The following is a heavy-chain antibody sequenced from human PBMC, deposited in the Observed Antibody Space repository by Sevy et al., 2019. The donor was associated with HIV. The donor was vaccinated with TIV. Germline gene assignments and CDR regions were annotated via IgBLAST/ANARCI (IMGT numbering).Heavy chain of an antibody. CDR1: GFTFSDYE. J-gene: IGHJ4*02. CDR2: ISGGSNTI. V-gene: IGHV3-48*03. D-gene: IGHD2-2*03. Sequence: GGYLRLSCAASGFTFSDYEMNWVRQAPGKGLEWVSYISGGSNTIYYADSLRGGFTATTDNAKNSPYLQMNSLRAEDTAVYYCARELVGSGAAFDYWGQGSLVTVSS. CDR3: ARELVGSGAAFDY.